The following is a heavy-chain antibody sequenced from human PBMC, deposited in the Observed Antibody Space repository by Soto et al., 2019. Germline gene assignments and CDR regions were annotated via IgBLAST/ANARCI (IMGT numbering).Heavy chain of an antibody. V-gene: IGHV1-2*04. CDR2: INPKSGDT. J-gene: IGHJ6*02. Sequence: ASVKVSCKASGYSFSDYYIHWVRQPPGQGXEWMGWINPKSGDTKYVQGFQAWVTMTRDTSINTVYMELSRLKSDDTAVYSCPRGTPTNWRRARDYYYGIDVWGQGTTVTVSS. CDR3: PRGTPTNWRRARDYYYGIDV. D-gene: IGHD1-1*01. CDR1: GYSFSDYY.